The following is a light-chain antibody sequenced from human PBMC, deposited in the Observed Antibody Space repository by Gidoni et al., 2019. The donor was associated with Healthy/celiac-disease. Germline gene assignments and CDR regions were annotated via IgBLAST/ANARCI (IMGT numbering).Light chain of an antibody. CDR1: ALPKQY. CDR2: KDS. J-gene: IGLJ3*02. V-gene: IGLV3-25*03. CDR3: QSADSSGTYEV. Sequence: YELTQPPSVSVSPGQTARITCPGDALPKQYAYWYQQKPGQAPVLVIYKDSERPSGIPERFSGSSSGTTVTLTISGVQAEDEADYYCQSADSSGTYEVFGGGTKLTVL.